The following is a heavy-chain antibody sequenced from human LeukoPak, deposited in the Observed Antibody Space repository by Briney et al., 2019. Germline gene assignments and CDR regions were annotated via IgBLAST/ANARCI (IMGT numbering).Heavy chain of an antibody. J-gene: IGHJ4*02. CDR2: ISGSGGST. Sequence: PGGSLRLSCEASGFTFSSYAMSWVRQAPGKGLEWVSAISGSGGSTYYADSVKGRFTISRDNSKNTLYLQMNSLRAEDTAVYYCARETSRYCSGGSCYPRVDYWGQGTLVTVSS. CDR3: ARETSRYCSGGSCYPRVDY. V-gene: IGHV3-23*01. CDR1: GFTFSSYA. D-gene: IGHD2-15*01.